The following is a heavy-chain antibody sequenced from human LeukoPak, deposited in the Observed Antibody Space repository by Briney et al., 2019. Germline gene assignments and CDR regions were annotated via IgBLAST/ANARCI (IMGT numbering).Heavy chain of an antibody. D-gene: IGHD5-18*01. Sequence: GGSLRLSCTASGFTFSSNAMHWVRQPPGKGLEWVAIISFDGSNKNYADSVKGRFTVSRDNSKNTLYLKMSSLTSEDTAVYYCARDPKGGYSYGWGAFDIWGHGTMVTVSS. CDR2: ISFDGSNK. CDR1: GFTFSSNA. V-gene: IGHV3-30-3*01. J-gene: IGHJ3*02. CDR3: ARDPKGGYSYGWGAFDI.